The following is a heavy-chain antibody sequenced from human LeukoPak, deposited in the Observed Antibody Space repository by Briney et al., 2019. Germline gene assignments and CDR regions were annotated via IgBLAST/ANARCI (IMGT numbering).Heavy chain of an antibody. CDR3: ARGFALDF. CDR2: TYYRSKWYY. V-gene: IGHV6-1*01. Sequence: QTLSLTCDISGDTVSSNSAAWNWIRQSPSRGLEWLGRTYYRSKWYYDYAVSVKSRITISPDTSKNQFSLQLNSVTADDTAVYYCARGFALDFWGQGTMVTVSS. J-gene: IGHJ3*01. CDR1: GDTVSSNSAA.